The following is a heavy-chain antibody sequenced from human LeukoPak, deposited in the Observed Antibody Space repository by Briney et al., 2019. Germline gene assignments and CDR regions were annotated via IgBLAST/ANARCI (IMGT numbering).Heavy chain of an antibody. CDR2: IYYSGST. CDR1: GGSISSSSYY. D-gene: IGHD1-20*01. J-gene: IGHJ6*03. Sequence: SETLSLTCTVSGGSISSSSYYWGWIRQPPGKGLEWIGSIYYSGSTYYNPSLKSRVTISVDTSKNQFSLRLSSVTAADTAVYYCASLKSITGTRQYYYYYMDVWGKGTTVTVSS. V-gene: IGHV4-39*01. CDR3: ASLKSITGTRQYYYYYMDV.